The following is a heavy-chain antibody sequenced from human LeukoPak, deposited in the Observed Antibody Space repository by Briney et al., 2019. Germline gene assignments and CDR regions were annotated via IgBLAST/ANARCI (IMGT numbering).Heavy chain of an antibody. J-gene: IGHJ4*02. CDR1: AFIFSGHW. V-gene: IGHV3-30*18. CDR3: AKGPLRGTAAAIDY. Sequence: PGGSLRLSCEGSAFIFSGHWMNWVRQTPGKGLEWVAVISYDGRNIHYPDSVKGRFTISRDISTDTLWLQMDSLRTEDTAVYYCAKGPLRGTAAAIDYWGQGTLVTVSS. CDR2: ISYDGRNI. D-gene: IGHD2-2*01.